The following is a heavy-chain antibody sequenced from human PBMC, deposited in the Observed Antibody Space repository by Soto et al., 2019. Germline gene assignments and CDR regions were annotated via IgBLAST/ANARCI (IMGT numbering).Heavy chain of an antibody. CDR3: ARVLGATPLLNF. D-gene: IGHD2-15*01. V-gene: IGHV1-3*01. Sequence: EASVKVSCKASGYMFVSYAIYWVRQAPGQRPEWMGWINPSNGNTKYSQGFQDRVTFSRDTSANTAYMDMSSLTSGDTAVYYCARVLGATPLLNFWGQGTLVTVS. CDR2: INPSNGNT. J-gene: IGHJ4*01. CDR1: GYMFVSYA.